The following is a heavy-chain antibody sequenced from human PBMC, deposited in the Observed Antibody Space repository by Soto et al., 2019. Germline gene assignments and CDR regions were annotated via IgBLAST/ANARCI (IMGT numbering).Heavy chain of an antibody. Sequence: QVQLVESGGGVVQPGRSLRLSCAASGFTFSSYGMHWVRQAPGKGLEWVAVIWYDGSNKYYADSVKGRFTISRDNSKNTLYLQMNSLRAEGTAVYYCARERYYYDSSGYRTFDYWGQGTLVTVSS. D-gene: IGHD3-22*01. V-gene: IGHV3-33*01. J-gene: IGHJ4*02. CDR1: GFTFSSYG. CDR2: IWYDGSNK. CDR3: ARERYYYDSSGYRTFDY.